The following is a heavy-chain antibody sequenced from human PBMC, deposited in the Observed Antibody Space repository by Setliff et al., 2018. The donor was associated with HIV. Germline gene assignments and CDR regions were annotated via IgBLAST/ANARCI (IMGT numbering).Heavy chain of an antibody. J-gene: IGHJ3*02. CDR1: GYTFIDYY. Sequence: ASVKVSCKASGYTFIDYYMHWVQQAPGKGLEWMGRVDPEDGETIYAEKFQGRVTITADTSTDTAYMELSSLRSEDTAVYYCATARHYYDSSGYYCAFDIWGQGTMVTVSS. CDR2: VDPEDGET. CDR3: ATARHYYDSSGYYCAFDI. D-gene: IGHD3-22*01. V-gene: IGHV1-69-2*01.